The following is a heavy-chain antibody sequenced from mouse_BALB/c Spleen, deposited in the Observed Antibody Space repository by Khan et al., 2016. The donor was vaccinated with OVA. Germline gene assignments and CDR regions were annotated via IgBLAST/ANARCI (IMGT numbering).Heavy chain of an antibody. Sequence: QVQLQQSGPGLVAPSQSLSITCTVSGFSLSRYNIHWVRKPPGKGLEWLGMIWGGGGTDYNSTLKSRLSIRKDNSQSQVLLKMNSLQTDDTAMYYCARAYYRYDGYYAMDYWGQGTSVTVSS. CDR1: GFSLSRYN. J-gene: IGHJ4*01. D-gene: IGHD2-14*01. CDR3: ARAYYRYDGYYAMDY. CDR2: IWGGGGT. V-gene: IGHV2-6-4*01.